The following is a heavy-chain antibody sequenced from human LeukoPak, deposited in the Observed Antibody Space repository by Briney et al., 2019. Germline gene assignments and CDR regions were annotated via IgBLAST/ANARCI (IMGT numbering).Heavy chain of an antibody. V-gene: IGHV1-46*01. CDR3: ARGPYVDIVATLDY. Sequence: ASVKVSCKASGYSFTNYYIYWVRQAPGQGLEWMGIINPSGGSTSYAQKFQGRVTMTRDTSTSTAYMELSSLRSEDTAVYYCARGPYVDIVATLDYWGQGTLVTVSS. J-gene: IGHJ4*02. CDR1: GYSFTNYY. CDR2: INPSGGST. D-gene: IGHD5-12*01.